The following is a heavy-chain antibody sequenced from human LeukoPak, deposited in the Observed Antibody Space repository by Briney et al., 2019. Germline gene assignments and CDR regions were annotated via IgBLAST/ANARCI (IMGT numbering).Heavy chain of an antibody. D-gene: IGHD3-22*01. CDR2: ISGSGAGT. J-gene: IGHJ4*02. V-gene: IGHV3-23*01. CDR3: AKDRYDSSGYCPN. CDR1: GFTLYNYA. Sequence: PGGSLRLSCAASGFTLYNYAMSWVRQAPGKGLEWVSSISGSGAGTYYADSVKGRFTISRDNSKNTLYLQMNSLRHGDTAVYYCAKDRYDSSGYCPNWGQGTLVTVSS.